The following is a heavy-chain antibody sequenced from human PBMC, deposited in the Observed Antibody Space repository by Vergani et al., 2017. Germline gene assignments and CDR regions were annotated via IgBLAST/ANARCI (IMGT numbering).Heavy chain of an antibody. CDR1: GESFSAYY. CDR2: INHTGST. J-gene: IGHJ6*02. CDR3: ARGVIARTHNYYYGMDV. Sequence: QVQLQQWGAGLLKPSETLSLTCAVYGESFSAYYWSWIRQPPGKGLEWIGEINHTGSTNYNPSLKSRVTISVDTSKNQLSLKLGSVTAADTAVYYCARGVIARTHNYYYGMDVWGQG. D-gene: IGHD3-16*02. V-gene: IGHV4-34*01.